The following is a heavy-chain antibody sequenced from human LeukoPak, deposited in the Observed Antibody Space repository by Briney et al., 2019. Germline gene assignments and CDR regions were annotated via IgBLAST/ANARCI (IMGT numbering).Heavy chain of an antibody. J-gene: IGHJ3*02. CDR3: ARDEGEEAFDI. CDR2: INPNSGGT. CDR1: GYTFTGYY. Sequence: ASVNVSCTASGYTFTGYYMHWVRQAPGQGLEWIGWINPNSGGTNYAQKFQGRVTMTRDTSISTAYMELSRLRSDETAVYYCARDEGEEAFDIWGQGTMVTVSS. V-gene: IGHV1-2*02.